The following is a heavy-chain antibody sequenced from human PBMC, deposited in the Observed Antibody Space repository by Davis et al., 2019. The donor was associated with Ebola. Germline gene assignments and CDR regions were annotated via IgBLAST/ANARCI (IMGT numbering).Heavy chain of an antibody. Sequence: SGPTLVKPTETLTLTCTVSGFSLSNARMGVSWIRQPPGKGLEWIGYIYYSGSTNYNPSLKSRVTISVDTSKNQFSLKLSSVTAADTAVYYCARDRGVVVITRDYYYYYGMDVWGQGTTVTVSS. J-gene: IGHJ6*02. D-gene: IGHD3-22*01. CDR2: IYYSGST. V-gene: IGHV4-61*01. CDR3: ARDRGVVVITRDYYYYYGMDV. CDR1: GFSLSNARMG.